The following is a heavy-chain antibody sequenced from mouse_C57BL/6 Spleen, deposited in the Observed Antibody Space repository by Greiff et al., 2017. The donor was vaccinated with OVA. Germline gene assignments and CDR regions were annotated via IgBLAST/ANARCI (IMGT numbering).Heavy chain of an antibody. D-gene: IGHD2-1*01. CDR1: GYTFTSYW. Sequence: QVHVKQPGAELVMPGASVKLSCKASGYTFTSYWMHWVKQRPGQGLEWIGEIDPSDSYTNYNQKFKGKSTLTVDKSSSTAYMQLSSLTSEDSAVYYCARRGVYYGNYFDYWGQGTTLTVSS. CDR3: ARRGVYYGNYFDY. V-gene: IGHV1-69*01. CDR2: IDPSDSYT. J-gene: IGHJ2*01.